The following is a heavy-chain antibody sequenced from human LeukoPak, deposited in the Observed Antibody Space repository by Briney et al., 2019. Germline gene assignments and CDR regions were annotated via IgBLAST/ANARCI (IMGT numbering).Heavy chain of an antibody. D-gene: IGHD4-11*01. CDR1: GYMFTNYW. V-gene: IGHV5-51*01. J-gene: IGHJ6*02. CDR2: IFPGDSDI. Sequence: GESLKISCKGSGYMFTNYWIGWVRQMPGKGLERMGIIFPGDSDIRYNPSFQGQVTISADKSITTAYLQWSSLKASDTAMYYCARPDYRYYGMDVWGQGTTVTVSS. CDR3: ARPDYRYYGMDV.